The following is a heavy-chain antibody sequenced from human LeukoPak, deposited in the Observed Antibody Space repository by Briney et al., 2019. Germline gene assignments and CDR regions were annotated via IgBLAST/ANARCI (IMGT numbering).Heavy chain of an antibody. Sequence: PGGSLRLSCAASGFTFSRYWMHCVRQAPGKGPLWVSRLNSDGSSTNYAVSVKSRFTISRDNAKNTMYLQMNSLRVEDTAVYYCASSSGGFKWFDPWGQGTLVTVSS. D-gene: IGHD3-22*01. CDR3: ASSSGGFKWFDP. V-gene: IGHV3-74*01. J-gene: IGHJ5*02. CDR2: LNSDGSST. CDR1: GFTFSRYW.